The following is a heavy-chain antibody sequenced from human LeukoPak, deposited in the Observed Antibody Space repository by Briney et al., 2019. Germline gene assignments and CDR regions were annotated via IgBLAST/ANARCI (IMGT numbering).Heavy chain of an antibody. CDR2: INPDGSSI. CDR1: GFTVNTYG. V-gene: IGHV3-74*01. CDR3: ARDLDFSVDV. Sequence: GGSLRLSCAVSGFTVNTYGMHWVRQVLGKGMVWVSYINPDGSSITYADSVKGRFTISRDSAKNALYLQMNSLRGEDTAVYYCARDLDFSVDVWGQGTTVIVSS. J-gene: IGHJ6*02. D-gene: IGHD3/OR15-3a*01.